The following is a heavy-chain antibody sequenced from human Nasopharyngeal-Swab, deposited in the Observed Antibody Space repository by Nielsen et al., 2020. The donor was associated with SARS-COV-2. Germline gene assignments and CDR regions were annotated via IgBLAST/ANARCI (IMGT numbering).Heavy chain of an antibody. CDR1: GFTFSSYD. V-gene: IGHV3-13*01. Sequence: GESLKISCAASGFTFSSYDMHWVRQATGKGLEWVSAIGTAGDTYYPGSVKGRFTIYRENAKNSLYLQMNSLRAEDTAVYYCARALYCSSTSCYTPYYYYYYMDVWGKGTTVTVSS. CDR2: IGTAGDT. J-gene: IGHJ6*03. CDR3: ARALYCSSTSCYTPYYYYYYMDV. D-gene: IGHD2-2*02.